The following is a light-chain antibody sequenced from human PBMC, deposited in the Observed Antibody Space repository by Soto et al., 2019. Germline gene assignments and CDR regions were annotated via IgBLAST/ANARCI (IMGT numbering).Light chain of an antibody. CDR2: SNI. V-gene: IGLV1-44*01. Sequence: QSVLTQPPSASGTPGQRVTISCSGSSSNIGSNTVNWYQQLPGTAPKLLIYSNIQRPSGVPDLFSGSKSGTSASLAISGLQSEDEADYYCAAWDDSLNGRVFGGGTKLTVL. CDR3: AAWDDSLNGRV. J-gene: IGLJ3*02. CDR1: SSNIGSNT.